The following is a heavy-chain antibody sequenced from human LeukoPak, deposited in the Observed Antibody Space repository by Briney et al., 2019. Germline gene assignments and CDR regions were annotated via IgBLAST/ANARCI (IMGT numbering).Heavy chain of an antibody. D-gene: IGHD2-15*01. CDR1: GFTFSSYG. CDR2: IWYDGSNK. J-gene: IGHJ4*02. CDR3: VKDPVDHCNGGSCPYFAY. Sequence: PGRSLRLSWTASGFTFSSYGRHWVRQAPGKGRDWVAVIWYDGSNKYYADSVKGRFTISRENYKNPLYLQMNRLRAEDTAVYYCVKDPVDHCNGGSCPYFAYWGQGTLVTVSS. V-gene: IGHV3-33*06.